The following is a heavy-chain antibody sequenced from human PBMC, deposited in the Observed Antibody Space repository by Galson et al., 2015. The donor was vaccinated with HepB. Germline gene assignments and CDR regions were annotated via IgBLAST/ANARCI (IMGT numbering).Heavy chain of an antibody. J-gene: IGHJ6*03. V-gene: IGHV3-33*01. CDR3: ARAGTDKWSGKLYWGGPKDIYYFNYMDV. Sequence: SLRLSCAASGFTLSSFGLHWVRQAPGRGLEWVAVIWYDGNKKYYTDSVKGRFTISRDNFRKTVDLQMDRLGAEDSAVYYCARAGTDKWSGKLYWGGPKDIYYFNYMDVWGKGTTVTVSS. CDR1: GFTLSSFG. D-gene: IGHD2-15*01. CDR2: IWYDGNKK.